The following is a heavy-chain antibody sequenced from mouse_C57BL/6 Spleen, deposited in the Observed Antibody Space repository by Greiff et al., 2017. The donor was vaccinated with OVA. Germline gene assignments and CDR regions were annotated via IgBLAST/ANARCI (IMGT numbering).Heavy chain of an antibody. V-gene: IGHV1-61*01. D-gene: IGHD1-1*01. CDR2: IYPSDSEA. J-gene: IGHJ1*03. CDR1: GYTFTSYW. Sequence: LQPGAELVRPGSSVKLSCKASGYTFTSYWMDWVKQRPGQGLEWIGNIYPSDSEAHYNQKFKDKATLTVDKSSSTAYMQLSSLTSEDSAVYYCARGGVITTVVANWYFDVWGTGTTVTVSS. CDR3: ARGGVITTVVANWYFDV.